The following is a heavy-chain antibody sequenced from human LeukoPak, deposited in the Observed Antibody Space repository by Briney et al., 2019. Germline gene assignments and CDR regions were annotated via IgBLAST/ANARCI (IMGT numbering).Heavy chain of an antibody. J-gene: IGHJ4*02. CDR2: ISGSGGST. V-gene: IGHV3-23*01. Sequence: GGSLRLSCVASGFTFSTYAMTWVRQAPGKGLEWVSAISGSGGSTYYADSVKGRFTISRDNSKNTLYLQMNSLRAEDTAVYYCAKTGGGYSSSPVWGQGTLVTVSS. CDR3: AKTGGGYSSSPV. D-gene: IGHD6-13*01. CDR1: GFTFSTYA.